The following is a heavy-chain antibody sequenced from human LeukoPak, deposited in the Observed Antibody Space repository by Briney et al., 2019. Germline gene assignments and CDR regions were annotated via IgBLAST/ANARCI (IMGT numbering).Heavy chain of an antibody. Sequence: PGGSLRLSCAASGFTVSSNYMSWVRQAPGKGLEWVSAISDSGSSTYDADSVKGRFTISRDNSKNTLYLQMHSLRAEDTAVYYCAKQLGYCSDGSCYFESWGQGTLVTVSS. CDR3: AKQLGYCSDGSCYFES. J-gene: IGHJ4*02. CDR1: GFTVSSNY. V-gene: IGHV3-23*01. CDR2: ISDSGSST. D-gene: IGHD2-15*01.